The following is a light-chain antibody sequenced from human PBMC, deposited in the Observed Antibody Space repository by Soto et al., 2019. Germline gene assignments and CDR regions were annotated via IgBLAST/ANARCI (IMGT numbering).Light chain of an antibody. J-gene: IGKJ4*01. V-gene: IGKV3-20*01. Sequence: EAVLTQSPGTLSLSPGERATLSCRASQSVSSSYLAWYQQKPGQAPRLLIYGASSRATGIPDRFSGSGSGTEFNLTISSLQSEDFAVYFCQQYDDWLRLTFGGGTKVDIK. CDR2: GAS. CDR3: QQYDDWLRLT. CDR1: QSVSSSY.